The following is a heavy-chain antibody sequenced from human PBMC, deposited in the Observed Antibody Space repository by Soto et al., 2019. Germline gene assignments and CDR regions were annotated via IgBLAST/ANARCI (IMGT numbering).Heavy chain of an antibody. CDR3: ARDASRDSSARGWFDP. CDR1: GFTFRSFT. D-gene: IGHD6-13*01. CDR2: ISSNSAYI. J-gene: IGHJ5*02. V-gene: IGHV3-21*01. Sequence: GGSLRLSCAASGFTFRSFTMNWVRQAPGKGLEWVSTISSNSAYIYYTDALRGRFTISRDNAKNSLHLQMNSLRAEDTAVYYCARDASRDSSARGWFDPWGPGTLVTSPQ.